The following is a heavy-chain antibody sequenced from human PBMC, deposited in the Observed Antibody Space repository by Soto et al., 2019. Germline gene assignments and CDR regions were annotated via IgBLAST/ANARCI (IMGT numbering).Heavy chain of an antibody. J-gene: IGHJ6*03. CDR3: AREGFDYSNYGHYYYYMDV. CDR2: ICYDGSKK. CDR1: GFTFSSYG. Sequence: GGSLRLSCAASGFTFSSYGMHWVRQAPGKGLEWVAVICYDGSKKYYADSVKGRFTISRDNSKNTLYLQMNSLRAEDTAVYYCAREGFDYSNYGHYYYYMDVWGKGTTVTVSS. V-gene: IGHV3-33*01. D-gene: IGHD4-4*01.